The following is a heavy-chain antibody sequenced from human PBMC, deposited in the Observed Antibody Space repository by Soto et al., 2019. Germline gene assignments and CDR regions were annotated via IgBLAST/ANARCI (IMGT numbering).Heavy chain of an antibody. V-gene: IGHV3-21*01. D-gene: IGHD3-3*01. CDR3: ARSWNYYYYYGMDV. Sequence: EVQLVESGGGLVKPGGSLRLSCAASGCTLSSYSMNWVRQAPGKGLEWVSSISSSSSYIYYADSVKGRFTISRDNAKNSLYLQMNSLRAEDTAVYYCARSWNYYYYYGMDVWGQGTTVTVSS. J-gene: IGHJ6*02. CDR2: ISSSSSYI. CDR1: GCTLSSYS.